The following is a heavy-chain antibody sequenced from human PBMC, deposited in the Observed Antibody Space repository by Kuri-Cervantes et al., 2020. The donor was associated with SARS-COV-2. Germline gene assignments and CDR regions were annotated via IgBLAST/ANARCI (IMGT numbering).Heavy chain of an antibody. V-gene: IGHV3-48*04. CDR2: ISSRGSTI. J-gene: IGHJ5*02. CDR1: GFTFSSYS. CDR3: ARLAVAARTNWFDP. D-gene: IGHD6-6*01. Sequence: GGSLRLSCAASGFTFSSYSMNWVRQAPGKGLEWVSYISSRGSTIYYADSVKGRFTISRDNAKNSLYLQMNSLRAEDTAVYYCARLAVAARTNWFDPWGQGTLVTVSS.